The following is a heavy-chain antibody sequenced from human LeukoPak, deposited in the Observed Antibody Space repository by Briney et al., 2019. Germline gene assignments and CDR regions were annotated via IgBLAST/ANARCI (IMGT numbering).Heavy chain of an antibody. CDR1: GYTFTDYY. CDR2: INPNSGGT. Sequence: WASVKVSCKASGYTFTDYYMHWVRQAPGQGLEWMGRINPNSGGTNYAQKFQGRATMTRDTSINTAYMELSSLRSDDTAVYYCVPRGDEGFDYWGQGSLVTVSS. J-gene: IGHJ4*02. D-gene: IGHD3-16*01. CDR3: VPRGDEGFDY. V-gene: IGHV1-2*06.